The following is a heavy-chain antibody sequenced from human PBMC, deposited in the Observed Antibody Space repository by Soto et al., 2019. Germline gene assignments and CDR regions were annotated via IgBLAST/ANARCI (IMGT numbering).Heavy chain of an antibody. Sequence: PGGSLRLSCAASGFTFSAYGIHWVRQAPGKGLEWVSAISGSGGSTYYADSVKGRFTISRDNSKNTLYLQMNSLRAEDTAVYYCAKAGTIFGVVMNNWFYPWGQGTLVTVSS. CDR2: ISGSGGST. V-gene: IGHV3-23*01. J-gene: IGHJ5*02. CDR1: GFTFSAYG. D-gene: IGHD3-3*01. CDR3: AKAGTIFGVVMNNWFYP.